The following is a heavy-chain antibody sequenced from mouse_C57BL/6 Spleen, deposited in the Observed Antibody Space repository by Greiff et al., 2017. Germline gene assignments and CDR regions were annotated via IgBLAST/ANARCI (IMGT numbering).Heavy chain of an antibody. V-gene: IGHV1-53*01. CDR2: INPSNGGT. D-gene: IGHD2-2*01. Sequence: QVQLQQPGTELVKPGASVKLSCKASGYTFTSYWMHWVKQRPGQGLEWIGNINPSNGGTNYNEKFKSKATLTVDNSSSASYMQLSSLTSEDSAVYYWARIHYYGYDSAWFAYWGQGTLVTVSA. CDR1: GYTFTSYW. CDR3: ARIHYYGYDSAWFAY. J-gene: IGHJ3*01.